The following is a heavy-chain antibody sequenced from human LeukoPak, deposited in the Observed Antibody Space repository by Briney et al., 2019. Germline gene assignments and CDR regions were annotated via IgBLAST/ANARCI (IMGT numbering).Heavy chain of an antibody. CDR3: ARYGEAGTTTFANY. V-gene: IGHV5-51*01. Sequence: GESLQISCQASGYSFSNYWIGWVRPMPGEGLEWMGIIYPGDSDTRYSPSFQGQVIISADKSISTAYLQWSSLKASDTAMYYCARYGEAGTTTFANYWGQGTLVTVSS. J-gene: IGHJ4*02. D-gene: IGHD1-7*01. CDR1: GYSFSNYW. CDR2: IYPGDSDT.